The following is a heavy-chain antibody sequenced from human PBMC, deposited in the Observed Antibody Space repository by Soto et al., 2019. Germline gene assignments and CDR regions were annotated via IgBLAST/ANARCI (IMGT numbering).Heavy chain of an antibody. CDR2: IYPGDSDT. Sequence: EXLKISCQCSGYXSANYLVAWVRHMPGKGLECVGVIYPGDSDTRYSPSFRGQVTISADKSISHVYLQWSSLPASDTAMYYCARNRLRQYYYGMDVWGQGTKVTVSS. D-gene: IGHD3-10*01. CDR1: GYXSANYL. V-gene: IGHV5-51*01. J-gene: IGHJ6*02. CDR3: ARNRLRQYYYGMDV.